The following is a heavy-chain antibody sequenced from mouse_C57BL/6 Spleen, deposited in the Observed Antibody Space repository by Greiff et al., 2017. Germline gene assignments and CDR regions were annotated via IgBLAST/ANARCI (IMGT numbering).Heavy chain of an antibody. Sequence: VQLQQPGAELVMPGASVKLSCKASGYTFTSYWMHWVKQRPGQGLEWLGEIAPSDSYTNYNQKFKGKSTLTVDKSSSTAYMQLSSLTSEDSAVYYCARWDGYLGNFDYWGQGTTLTVSS. CDR3: ARWDGYLGNFDY. D-gene: IGHD2-3*01. CDR1: GYTFTSYW. CDR2: IAPSDSYT. J-gene: IGHJ2*01. V-gene: IGHV1-69*01.